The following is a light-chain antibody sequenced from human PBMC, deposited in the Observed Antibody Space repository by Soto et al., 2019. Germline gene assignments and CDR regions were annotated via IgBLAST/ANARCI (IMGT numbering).Light chain of an antibody. Sequence: DIQMTQSPSSLSASVGDRVTITCRASQTISTFLNWYQQKPGKAPKLLIYDASSLESGVPLRFSGSGSGTEFTLTISSLQPDDFATYYCQQYNDYWTFGQGTKVDIK. CDR3: QQYNDYWT. CDR1: QTISTF. CDR2: DAS. V-gene: IGKV1-5*01. J-gene: IGKJ1*01.